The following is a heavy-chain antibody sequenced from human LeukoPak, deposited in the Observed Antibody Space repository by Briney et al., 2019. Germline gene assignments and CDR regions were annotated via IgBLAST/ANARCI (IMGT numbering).Heavy chain of an antibody. D-gene: IGHD3-22*01. V-gene: IGHV1-24*01. CDR1: GYTLTELS. CDR3: ATTSMIVPTDAAFDI. CDR2: FDPEDGET. J-gene: IGHJ3*02. Sequence: ASVKVSCKVSGYTLTELSMRWVRQAPGKGLEWMGGFDPEDGETIYAQKFQGRVTMTEDTSTDTAYMELSSLRSEDTAVYYCATTSMIVPTDAAFDIWGQGTMVTVSS.